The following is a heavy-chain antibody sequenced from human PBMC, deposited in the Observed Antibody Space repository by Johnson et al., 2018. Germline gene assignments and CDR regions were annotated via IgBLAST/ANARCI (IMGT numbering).Heavy chain of an antibody. J-gene: IGHJ6*03. V-gene: IGHV3-30*03. D-gene: IGHD2-2*01. CDR2: ISYDGSNK. CDR3: ASCSSTSCPTHYYYYYMDV. CDR1: GFTFSSYG. Sequence: VQLLETGGGVVQPGRSLRLSCAASGFTFSSYGVHWVRQAPGKGLEWVAVISYDGSNKYYADSVKGRFTISRDNSKNPLYLQMNSLRAEDTAVYYCASCSSTSCPTHYYYYYMDVWGKGTTVTVSS.